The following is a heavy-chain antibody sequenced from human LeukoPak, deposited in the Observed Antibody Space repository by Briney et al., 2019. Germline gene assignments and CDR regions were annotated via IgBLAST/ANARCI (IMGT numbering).Heavy chain of an antibody. CDR2: ISWDGGST. CDR1: GFTFSSYA. V-gene: IGHV3-43D*04. Sequence: GGSLRLSCAASGFTFSSYAMSWVRQAPGKGLEWVSLISWDGGSTYYADSVKGRFTISRDNSKNSLYLQMNSLRAEDTALYYCAKDVVAVVAATGPFIDYWGQGTLVTVSS. D-gene: IGHD2-15*01. J-gene: IGHJ4*02. CDR3: AKDVVAVVAATGPFIDY.